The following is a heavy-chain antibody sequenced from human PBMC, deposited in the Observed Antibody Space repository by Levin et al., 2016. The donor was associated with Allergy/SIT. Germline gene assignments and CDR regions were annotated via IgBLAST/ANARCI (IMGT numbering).Heavy chain of an antibody. Sequence: WVRQAPGQGLEWMGWINPNSGGTNYAQKFQGWVTMTGDTSISTAYMELSRLRSDDTAVYYCASGGAGWSDFDYWGQGTLVTVSS. V-gene: IGHV1-2*04. D-gene: IGHD2-21*01. CDR3: ASGGAGWSDFDY. CDR2: INPNSGGT. J-gene: IGHJ4*02.